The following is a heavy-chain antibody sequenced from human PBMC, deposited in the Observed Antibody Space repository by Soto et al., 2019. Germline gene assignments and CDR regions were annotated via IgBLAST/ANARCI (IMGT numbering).Heavy chain of an antibody. CDR1: GFTFSSYW. CDR2: IKQDGSEK. J-gene: IGHJ6*03. Sequence: PGGSLRLSCAASGFTFSSYWMSWVRQAPGKGLEWVANIKQDGSEKYYVDSVKGRFTISRDNAKNSLYLQMNSLRAEDTAVYYCARDGRATVTTSDYYYYMDVWGKGTTVTVSS. V-gene: IGHV3-7*01. CDR3: ARDGRATVTTSDYYYYMDV. D-gene: IGHD4-17*01.